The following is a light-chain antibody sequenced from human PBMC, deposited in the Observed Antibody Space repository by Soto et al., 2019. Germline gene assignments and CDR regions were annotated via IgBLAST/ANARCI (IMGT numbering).Light chain of an antibody. V-gene: IGKV3-15*01. CDR1: QSVNTN. CDR2: GAS. Sequence: EIVRTQSPDTLSASPGERATLSCSASQSVNTNLAWYQQKAGQAPRLLIYGASTRATGIPARFSGGGSGTEFTLTISSLQSEDFAVYYCQQCFDWPLTFGGGTKVDIK. J-gene: IGKJ4*01. CDR3: QQCFDWPLT.